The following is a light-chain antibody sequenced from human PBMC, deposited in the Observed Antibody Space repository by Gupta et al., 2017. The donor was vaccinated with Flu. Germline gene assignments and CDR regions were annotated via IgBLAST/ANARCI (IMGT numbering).Light chain of an antibody. CDR2: ADC. Sequence: TTFCTASDSNNVGSYDVYWYQLLPGTAPKLLISADCQRPSGVPERFSGSKSGPSASVAINGLQAEDEAVYYCTSYDISLSGRVFGGGTKLTVL. CDR3: TSYDISLSGRV. V-gene: IGLV1-40*01. J-gene: IGLJ3*02. CDR1: DSNNVGSYD.